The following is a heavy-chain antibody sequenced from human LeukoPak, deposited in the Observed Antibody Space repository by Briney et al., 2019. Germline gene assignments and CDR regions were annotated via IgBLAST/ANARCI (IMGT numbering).Heavy chain of an antibody. J-gene: IGHJ4*02. Sequence: SVKVSCKASGGTFSSYAISWVRQAPGQGLEWMGGIIPIFGTANYAQKFQGRVTITADKSTSTAYMELSSLRSEDTAVYYCARGYYYGSGSYYTHDWGQGTLVTVSS. V-gene: IGHV1-69*06. CDR1: GGTFSSYA. CDR2: IIPIFGTA. D-gene: IGHD3-10*01. CDR3: ARGYYYGSGSYYTHD.